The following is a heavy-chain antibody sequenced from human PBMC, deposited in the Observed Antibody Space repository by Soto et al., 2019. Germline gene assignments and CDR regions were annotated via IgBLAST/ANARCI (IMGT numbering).Heavy chain of an antibody. Sequence: GGSLRLSCAASGFTFSSYSMNWVRQAPGKGLEWVSYISSSSSTIYYADSVKGRFTISRDNAKNSLYLQMNSLRAEDTAVYYCAMITMRHKGPDAFDIWGQGTMVTVSS. D-gene: IGHD2-21*01. J-gene: IGHJ3*02. CDR1: GFTFSSYS. CDR3: AMITMRHKGPDAFDI. CDR2: ISSSSSTI. V-gene: IGHV3-48*01.